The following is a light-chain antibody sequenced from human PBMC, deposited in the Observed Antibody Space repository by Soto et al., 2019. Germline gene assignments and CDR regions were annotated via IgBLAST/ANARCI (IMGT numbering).Light chain of an antibody. CDR2: KTS. CDR3: QYYNNYCWT. J-gene: IGKJ1*01. V-gene: IGKV1-5*03. Sequence: DIQLTQSPSTLSASVGDRVTITCRASQSISSWLDWYQQKPGKAPKFLIYKTSNLESGVPSRFSASGSGTEFTLTISSLQPDDFATYYCQYYNNYCWTFGQGTKVEIK. CDR1: QSISSW.